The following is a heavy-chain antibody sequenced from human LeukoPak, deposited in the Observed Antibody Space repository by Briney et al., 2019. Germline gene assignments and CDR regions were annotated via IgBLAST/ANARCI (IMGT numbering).Heavy chain of an antibody. CDR3: ARDVQYSQIDY. Sequence: PGGSLRLPCAASGFTFSSYWMHWVRQAPGKGLVWVGRINGDGSSTNYADSVKGRFTISRDNAKNTLFLQMNSLRAEDTAMYYCARDVQYSQIDYWGQGTLVTVSS. D-gene: IGHD1-1*01. J-gene: IGHJ4*02. V-gene: IGHV3-74*01. CDR2: INGDGSST. CDR1: GFTFSSYW.